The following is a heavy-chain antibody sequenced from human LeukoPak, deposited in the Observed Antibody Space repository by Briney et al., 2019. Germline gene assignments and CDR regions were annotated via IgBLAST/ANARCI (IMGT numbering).Heavy chain of an antibody. CDR2: ISGSGGST. V-gene: IGHV3-23*01. CDR1: GFTFSSYA. Sequence: GGSLRLSCAASGFTFSSYAMSWVRQAPGKGLEWVSAISGSGGSTYYADSVKGRFTISRDNSKNTLYLQMNGLRAEDTAVYYCANDEGNYGDLFDYWGQGTLVTVSS. J-gene: IGHJ4*02. CDR3: ANDEGNYGDLFDY. D-gene: IGHD4-17*01.